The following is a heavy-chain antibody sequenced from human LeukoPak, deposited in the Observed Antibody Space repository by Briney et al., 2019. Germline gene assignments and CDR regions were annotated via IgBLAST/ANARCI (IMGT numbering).Heavy chain of an antibody. J-gene: IGHJ6*03. V-gene: IGHV1-8*03. CDR2: MNPNSGNT. CDR3: AGGLSLYYYYYMDV. Sequence: GASVKVSCKASGYTFTSYDIDWVRQATGQGLEWMGWMNPNSGNTGYAQKFQGRVTITRNTSISTAYMELSSLRSEDTAVYYCAGGLSLYYYYYMDVWGKGTTVTVSS. CDR1: GYTFTSYD.